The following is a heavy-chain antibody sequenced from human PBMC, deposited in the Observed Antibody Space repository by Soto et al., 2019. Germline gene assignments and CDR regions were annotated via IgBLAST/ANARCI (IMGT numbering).Heavy chain of an antibody. CDR1: GFTVSSNY. CDR3: ARALEGFDY. V-gene: IGHV3-53*01. J-gene: IGHJ4*02. Sequence: PGGSLRLSCAVSGFTVSSNYMTWVRQAPGKGLEWVSISYSGGRTHYADSVKGRSTISRDNSKNTLYLHMNSLRVEDTAVYYCARALEGFDYWGQGTPVTVSS. CDR2: SYSGGRT.